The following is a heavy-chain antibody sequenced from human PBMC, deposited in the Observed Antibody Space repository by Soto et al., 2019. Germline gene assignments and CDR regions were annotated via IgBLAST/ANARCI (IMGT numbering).Heavy chain of an antibody. CDR2: IYYSGST. Sequence: QVQLQESGPGLVKPSQTLSLTCTVSGGSISSGGYYWSWIRQHPGKGLEWIGYIYYSGSTYYNPSLKSRVTISVDTSKNQFSLKLSSLTAADTAAYYCARVGSIVATTKDFQHWGQGTLVTVSS. CDR1: GGSISSGGYY. D-gene: IGHD5-12*01. CDR3: ARVGSIVATTKDFQH. V-gene: IGHV4-31*03. J-gene: IGHJ1*01.